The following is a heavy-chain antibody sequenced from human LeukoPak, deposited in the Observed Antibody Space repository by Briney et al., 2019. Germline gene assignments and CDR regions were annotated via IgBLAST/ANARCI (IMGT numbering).Heavy chain of an antibody. D-gene: IGHD6-13*01. CDR3: ARDGWSIAAALD. Sequence: NASETLSLTCTVSGGSISSYYWSWIRQSPGKGLEWIGYIYYSGSTNYNPSLKSRLTISVDTSKNQFSLKLSSVSAADTAVYYCARDGWSIAAALDWGQGTLVTVSS. J-gene: IGHJ4*02. CDR2: IYYSGST. CDR1: GGSISSYY. V-gene: IGHV4-59*12.